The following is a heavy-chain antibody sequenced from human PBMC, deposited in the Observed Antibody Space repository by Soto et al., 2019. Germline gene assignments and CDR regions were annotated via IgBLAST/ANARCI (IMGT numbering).Heavy chain of an antibody. J-gene: IGHJ3*02. Sequence: PSETLSLTCTVSGASISSNTYYWGWIRQPPGKGLEWIGSIYYSGSTYYNPSLKSRATISVDTSKNQFSLKLSSVTAADTAVYYCARRGYYAISAFDIWGQGTMVTVSS. CDR1: GASISSNTYY. CDR3: ARRGYYAISAFDI. CDR2: IYYSGST. D-gene: IGHD2-8*01. V-gene: IGHV4-39*01.